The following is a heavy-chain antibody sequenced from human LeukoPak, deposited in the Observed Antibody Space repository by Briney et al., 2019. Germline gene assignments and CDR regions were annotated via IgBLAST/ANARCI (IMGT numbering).Heavy chain of an antibody. V-gene: IGHV1-46*01. J-gene: IGHJ4*02. CDR1: GYTFTNFY. CDR2: INPSGGTT. CDR3: ARDVSAGSQFFDY. Sequence: ASVKVSCKASGYTFTNFYMHWLRQPPGQGLEWMGLINPSGGTTTYAQKFQGRVTMTRDTSTNTVYMDLSSLRSEDTAVYYCARDVSAGSQFFDYWGQGTLVTVSS. D-gene: IGHD6-19*01.